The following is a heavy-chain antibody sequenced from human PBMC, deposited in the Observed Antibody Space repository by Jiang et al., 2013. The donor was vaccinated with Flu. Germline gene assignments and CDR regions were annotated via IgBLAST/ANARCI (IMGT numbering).Heavy chain of an antibody. D-gene: IGHD5-18*01. J-gene: IGHJ6*04. Sequence: GAEVKKPGSSVKVSCKASGDTFSNSVIAWVRQAPGQGLEWMGGVIPIYGTANYAEKLQGRVTITADASTNTGYMELRSLRSEDTAVYYCARGNNYGMGYYYYAMDIWGNGTTVTVSS. CDR2: VIPIYGTA. V-gene: IGHV1-69*01. CDR1: GDTFSNSV. CDR3: ARGNNYGMGYYYYAMDI.